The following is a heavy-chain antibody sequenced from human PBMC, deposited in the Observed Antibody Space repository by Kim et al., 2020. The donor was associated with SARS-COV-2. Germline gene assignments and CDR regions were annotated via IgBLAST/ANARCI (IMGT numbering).Heavy chain of an antibody. CDR1: GYTFTSYY. Sequence: ASVKVSCKASGYTFTSYYMHWVRQAPGQGLEWMGIINPSGGSTSYAQKFQGRVTMTRDTSTSTVYMELSSLRSEDMAVYYCARDVTVAGGRFDAFDIWGQGTMVTVSS. D-gene: IGHD6-19*01. CDR3: ARDVTVAGGRFDAFDI. J-gene: IGHJ3*02. V-gene: IGHV1-46*01. CDR2: INPSGGST.